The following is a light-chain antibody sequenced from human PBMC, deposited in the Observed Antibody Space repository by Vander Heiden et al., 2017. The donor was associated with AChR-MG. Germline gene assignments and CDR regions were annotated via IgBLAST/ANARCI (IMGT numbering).Light chain of an antibody. Sequence: EIVMTQSPATLSVSPGERATLSRRASQSVSSKLAWYQQKPGQAPRLLIYGASTRATGIPARFSGSGSGTEFTLTINSLQTEDFAVYYCQQYNNWPLTFGGGTKVEIE. J-gene: IGKJ4*01. CDR1: QSVSSK. CDR2: GAS. CDR3: QQYNNWPLT. V-gene: IGKV3-15*01.